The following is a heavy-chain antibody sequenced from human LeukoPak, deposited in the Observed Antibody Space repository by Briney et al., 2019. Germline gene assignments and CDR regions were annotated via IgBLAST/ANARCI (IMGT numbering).Heavy chain of an antibody. J-gene: IGHJ4*02. D-gene: IGHD3-10*01. V-gene: IGHV3-7*03. CDR1: GFPFSTFW. CDR3: AKKLFTGMGFYFDS. CDR2: IKQDGSEK. Sequence: GGSLRLSCVTSGFPFSTFWMNWVRQAPGKGLEWVANIKQDGSEKYYVDSVKGRFTISRDNSKNTLYLQMNSLRAGDTALYYCAKKLFTGMGFYFDSWGQGTLVTVSS.